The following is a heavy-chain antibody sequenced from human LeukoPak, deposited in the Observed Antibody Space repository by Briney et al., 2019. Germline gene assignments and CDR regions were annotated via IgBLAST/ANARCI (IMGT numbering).Heavy chain of an antibody. CDR1: GFTVSSNY. V-gene: IGHV3-53*01. CDR2: IYSGGST. J-gene: IGHJ4*02. Sequence: GGSLRLSCAASGFTVSSNYMSWVRQAPGKGLEWVSVIYSGGSTYYADSVKGRFTISRDNSKNTLYLQMNSLRAEDTAVYYCAKVPQSPRFLEWLFHYWGQGTLVTVS. D-gene: IGHD3-3*01. CDR3: AKVPQSPRFLEWLFHY.